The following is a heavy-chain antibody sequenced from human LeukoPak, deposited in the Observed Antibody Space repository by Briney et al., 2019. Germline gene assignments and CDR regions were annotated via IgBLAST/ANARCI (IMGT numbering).Heavy chain of an antibody. CDR1: GGPISSGRDY. D-gene: IGHD3-22*01. CDR3: ARSSGYYSAIDY. Sequence: PSETLSLTCTVSGGPISSGRDYWSRIRQPPAKGRQWIEYIYHSGSTYYTPALKSQVTISEDRSKNQSSLKLSSVTAADPAVYYCARSSGYYSAIDYWGQGTLVTVSS. CDR2: IYHSGST. J-gene: IGHJ4*02. V-gene: IGHV4-30-2*01.